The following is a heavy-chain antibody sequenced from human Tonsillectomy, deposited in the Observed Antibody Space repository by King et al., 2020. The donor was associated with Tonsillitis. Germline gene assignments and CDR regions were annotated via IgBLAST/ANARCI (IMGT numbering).Heavy chain of an antibody. CDR1: GFTFSSYG. CDR3: AKDSTSTVWTPDY. CDR2: IRYDGSNK. J-gene: IGHJ4*02. Sequence: VQLVESGGGVVQPGGSLRLSCAASGFTFSSYGMHWVRQAPGKGLEWVAFIRYDGSNKYYADSVKGRFTISRDNSKNTLYLQMNSLRAEDTAVYYCAKDSTSTVWTPDYWGQGTLVTVSS. V-gene: IGHV3-30*02. D-gene: IGHD2-8*01.